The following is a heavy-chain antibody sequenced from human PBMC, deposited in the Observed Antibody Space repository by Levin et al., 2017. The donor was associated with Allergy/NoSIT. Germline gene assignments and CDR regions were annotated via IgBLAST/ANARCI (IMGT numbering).Heavy chain of an antibody. V-gene: IGHV2-70*11. CDR3: ARIPPYYYGSENMFVDY. CDR1: GFSLSTNGMC. J-gene: IGHJ4*02. Sequence: SGPTLVKPTQTLTLTCTFSGFSLSTNGMCVSWIRQPPGKALEWLARIDWEDDKYYSTSLKTRLTISKDTSKNQVVLTMTNMDPADTGTYFCARIPPYYYGSENMFVDYWGQGTLVTVSS. CDR2: IDWEDDK. D-gene: IGHD3-10*01.